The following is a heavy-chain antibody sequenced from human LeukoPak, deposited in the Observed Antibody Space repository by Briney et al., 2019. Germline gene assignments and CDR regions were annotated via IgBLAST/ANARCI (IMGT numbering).Heavy chain of an antibody. J-gene: IGHJ4*02. D-gene: IGHD4-11*01. Sequence: SETLSLTCTVSGGSISSYYWSWIRQPAGKGLEWIGRIYTSGSTNYNPSLKSRVTMSVDTSKNQFSLRLSSVTAADTAVHYCARSKGSNYVGYFDYWGQGTLVTVSS. CDR3: ARSKGSNYVGYFDY. CDR1: GGSISSYY. CDR2: IYTSGST. V-gene: IGHV4-4*07.